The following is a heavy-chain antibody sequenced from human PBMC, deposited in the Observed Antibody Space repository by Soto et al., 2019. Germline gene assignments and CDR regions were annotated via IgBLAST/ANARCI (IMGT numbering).Heavy chain of an antibody. CDR3: ARSPYSSGYYYAIDY. Sequence: ASVKVSCKASGYTLIMYYIHWMRQAPGQGLEWMGIINPSGGSTTYAQKFQGRVTMARDTSTSTVYMDLNSLRSEDTAVYYCARSPYSSGYYYAIDYWGQGTQVTGSS. CDR2: INPSGGST. CDR1: GYTLIMYY. D-gene: IGHD3-22*01. J-gene: IGHJ4*02. V-gene: IGHV1-46*01.